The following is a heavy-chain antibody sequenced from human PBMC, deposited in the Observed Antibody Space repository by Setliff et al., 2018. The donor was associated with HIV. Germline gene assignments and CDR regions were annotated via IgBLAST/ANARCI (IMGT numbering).Heavy chain of an antibody. V-gene: IGHV5-10-1*01. CDR2: IDPSDSYT. D-gene: IGHD2-15*01. CDR3: ARHKNGGYSLDN. CDR1: GYSFSSYW. J-gene: IGHJ4*02. Sequence: GESLKISCKGSGYSFSSYWINWLRQMPGKGLEWMGRIDPSDSYTNYSPSFQGHVSISADRSISTAYLQWSSLKASDTAIYYCARHKNGGYSLDNWGQGTLVTVSS.